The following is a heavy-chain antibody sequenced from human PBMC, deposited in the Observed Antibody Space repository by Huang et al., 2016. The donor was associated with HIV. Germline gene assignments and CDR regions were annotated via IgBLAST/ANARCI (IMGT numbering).Heavy chain of an antibody. CDR2: INPKGGGT. V-gene: IGHV1-2*02. Sequence: QVPLVQSGAEVKNPGASVRVSCKASGYTFTDSNIHWVRQAPGKGLEWMGLINPKGGGTIYAQRCQGRMTMTRDTTISTVHMDLRRIQSDDTAVYFCARDWSFGSSTSPADWGQGTLVTVSS. J-gene: IGHJ4*02. D-gene: IGHD6-6*01. CDR1: GYTFTDSN. CDR3: ARDWSFGSSTSPAD.